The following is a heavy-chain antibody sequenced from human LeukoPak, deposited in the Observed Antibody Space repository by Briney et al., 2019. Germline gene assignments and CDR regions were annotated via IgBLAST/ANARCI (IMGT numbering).Heavy chain of an antibody. V-gene: IGHV4-59*01. CDR2: IYYSGST. Sequence: PSETLSLTCTVSGGSISSYYWGWIRQPPGKGLEWIGYIYYSGSTNYNPSLKSRVTISVDTSKNQFSLKLSSVTAADTAVYYCARDSMYYYGSGNVAHWFDPWGQGTLVTVSS. J-gene: IGHJ5*02. D-gene: IGHD3-10*01. CDR3: ARDSMYYYGSGNVAHWFDP. CDR1: GGSISSYY.